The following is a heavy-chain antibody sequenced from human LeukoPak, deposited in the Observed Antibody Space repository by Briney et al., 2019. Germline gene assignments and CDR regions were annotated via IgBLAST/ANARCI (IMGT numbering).Heavy chain of an antibody. V-gene: IGHV3-7*03. CDR1: GFTFSSDW. Sequence: GGSLRLSCAASGFTFSSDWMIWLRQAPEKGLEWVANIKEDGSATYYVDSVKGRFTISRDNSKNTLYLQMNSLRAEDTAVYYCARGYSRGFDPWGQGTLVTVSS. CDR2: IKEDGSAT. J-gene: IGHJ5*02. CDR3: ARGYSRGFDP. D-gene: IGHD4-11*01.